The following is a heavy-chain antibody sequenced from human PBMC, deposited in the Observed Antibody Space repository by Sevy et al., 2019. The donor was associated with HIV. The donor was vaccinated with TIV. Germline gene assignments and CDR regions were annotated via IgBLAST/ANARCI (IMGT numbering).Heavy chain of an antibody. CDR1: GYSFSNYW. CDR2: IYPGDSDT. Sequence: GESLKISCKGSGYSFSNYWIAWVRQMPGKGLEWMGIIYPGDSDTRYNPSFQGQVTISADKSINTAYLQWSSLKASDTAMYYCAKRSSGGIWYFYLWGRGTLVTVSS. CDR3: AKRSSGGIWYFYL. D-gene: IGHD3-10*01. V-gene: IGHV5-51*01. J-gene: IGHJ2*01.